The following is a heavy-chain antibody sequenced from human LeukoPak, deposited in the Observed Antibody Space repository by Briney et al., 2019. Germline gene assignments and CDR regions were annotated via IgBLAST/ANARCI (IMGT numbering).Heavy chain of an antibody. Sequence: GESLKISCKGSGYSFTSYWIGWVRQMPGKGLEWMGIIFPGDSDTRYSPSFQGQVTISADKSISTVYLQWSSLKASDTAMYYCARVAVEMATIIRFDYWGQGTLVTVSS. D-gene: IGHD5-24*01. CDR1: GYSFTSYW. V-gene: IGHV5-51*01. CDR2: IFPGDSDT. J-gene: IGHJ4*02. CDR3: ARVAVEMATIIRFDY.